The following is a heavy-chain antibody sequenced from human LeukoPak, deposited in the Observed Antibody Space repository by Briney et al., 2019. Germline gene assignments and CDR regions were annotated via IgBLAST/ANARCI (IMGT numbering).Heavy chain of an antibody. CDR3: ANNGGVGVAGSFDN. CDR2: VSASGAGT. D-gene: IGHD6-19*01. V-gene: IGHV3-23*01. Sequence: GGSLRLSCVVSGFTVSSNYMSWFRQAPGKGLEWVSTVSASGAGTYFADSVKGRFTISRDNSKNTLYLQMKYLRAEDTALYYCANNGGVGVAGSFDNWGQGTLVTVSS. J-gene: IGHJ4*02. CDR1: GFTVSSNY.